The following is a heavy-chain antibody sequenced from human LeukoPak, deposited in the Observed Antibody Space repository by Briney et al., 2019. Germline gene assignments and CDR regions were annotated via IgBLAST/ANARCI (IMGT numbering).Heavy chain of an antibody. Sequence: GGSLTLSCAASGFTFSSYSMNWVRQAPGMGLEWVSSISSSTTYIYYADSVKGRFTISRDNTKNSLYLQMNSLRAEDTAVYYCGRFQGAHYWGQGTLVTVSS. D-gene: IGHD4/OR15-4a*01. CDR2: ISSSTTYI. J-gene: IGHJ4*02. V-gene: IGHV3-21*01. CDR3: GRFQGAHY. CDR1: GFTFSSYS.